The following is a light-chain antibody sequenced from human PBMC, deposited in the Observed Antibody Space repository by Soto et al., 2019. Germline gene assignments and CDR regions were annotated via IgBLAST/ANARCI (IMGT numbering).Light chain of an antibody. V-gene: IGLV1-40*01. CDR3: QSHDSSLSTYV. Sequence: LTQPHSVSESPGKTVIISCTRSSGGIASNSVQWYQQLPGTGPKLLIYGYSNRPSGVPDRFSGSKSGTSASLAITGLQAEDEADYYCQSHDSSLSTYVFGTGTKLTVL. J-gene: IGLJ1*01. CDR1: SGGIASNS. CDR2: GYS.